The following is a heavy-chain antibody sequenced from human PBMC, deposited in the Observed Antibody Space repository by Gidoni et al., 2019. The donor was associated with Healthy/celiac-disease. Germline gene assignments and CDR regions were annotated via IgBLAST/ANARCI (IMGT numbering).Heavy chain of an antibody. V-gene: IGHV3-13*01. J-gene: IGHJ3*02. CDR1: GFTFSSYD. CDR2: IGTAGDT. CDR3: ARGMYYYDSSGYLDAFDI. D-gene: IGHD3-22*01. Sequence: EVQLVESGGGLVQPGGFLRLSWAASGFTFSSYDMHWVLQATGKGLEWVSAIGTAGDTYYPGSVKGRFTISRENAKNSLYLQMNSLRAGDTAVYYCARGMYYYDSSGYLDAFDIWGQGTMVTVSS.